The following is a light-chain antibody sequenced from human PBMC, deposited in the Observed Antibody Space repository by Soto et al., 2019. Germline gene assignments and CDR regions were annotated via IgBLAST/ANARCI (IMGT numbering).Light chain of an antibody. J-gene: IGKJ2*01. V-gene: IGKV3-15*01. CDR3: QQYNNWPPQHT. Sequence: EIVMTQSPATLSVSPGEGASLSCRASQSVSRNLAWYQHKPGQAPRLLIYAVSTRATGIPARFSGSGSGTEFTLTISSLQSEDFAVYYCQQYNNWPPQHTFGQGTKLEIK. CDR2: AVS. CDR1: QSVSRN.